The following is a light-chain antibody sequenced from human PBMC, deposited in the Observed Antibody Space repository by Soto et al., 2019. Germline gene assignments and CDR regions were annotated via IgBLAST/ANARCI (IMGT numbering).Light chain of an antibody. CDR3: QQYGRAPLT. Sequence: EIVLTQSPGALSLSPGERATLSCRASQSVTSNYLAGYQQKRGQAPRLLIDGASSRATGIPDRFSGSGSGTDFTLTISRLEPEDFAVYYCQQYGRAPLTFGGGTKVESK. J-gene: IGKJ4*01. CDR1: QSVTSNY. CDR2: GAS. V-gene: IGKV3-20*01.